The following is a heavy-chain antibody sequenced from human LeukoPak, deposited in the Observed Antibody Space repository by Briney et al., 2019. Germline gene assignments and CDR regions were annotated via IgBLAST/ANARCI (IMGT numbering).Heavy chain of an antibody. V-gene: IGHV4-59*01. CDR1: GGSISSYY. Sequence: SETLSLTCTVSGGSISSYYWSWIRQPAGKGLEWIGYIYYSGSTNYNPSLKSRVTISVDTSKNQFSLKLSSVTAADTAVYYCARAVPPFGGADNNWFDPWGQGTLVTVSS. J-gene: IGHJ5*02. D-gene: IGHD3-10*01. CDR2: IYYSGST. CDR3: ARAVPPFGGADNNWFDP.